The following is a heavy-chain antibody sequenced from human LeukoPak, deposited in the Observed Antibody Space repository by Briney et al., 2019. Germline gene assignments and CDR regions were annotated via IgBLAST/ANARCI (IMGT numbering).Heavy chain of an antibody. D-gene: IGHD3-10*01. CDR3: AKDGSYYSGNWFDP. J-gene: IGHJ5*02. CDR2: ISWNSGRI. CDR1: GFIFDDYA. V-gene: IGHV3-9*01. Sequence: SLRLPCAASGFIFDDYAMHWVRQAPGKGLEWVSSISWNSGRIDYADSVKGRFTVSRDNAKNSLYLQMNSLRAEDTALYYCAKDGSYYSGNWFDPWGQGTLVTVSS.